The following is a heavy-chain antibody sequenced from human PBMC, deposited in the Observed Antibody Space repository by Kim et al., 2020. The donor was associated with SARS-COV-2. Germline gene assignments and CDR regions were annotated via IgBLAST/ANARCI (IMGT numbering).Heavy chain of an antibody. D-gene: IGHD3-3*01. CDR3: ARGNTIFGVVMYDY. V-gene: IGHV4-34*01. J-gene: IGHJ4*02. Sequence: NPSLKSRVTISVDTSKNQFSLKLSSVTAADTAVYYCARGNTIFGVVMYDYWGQGTLVTVSS.